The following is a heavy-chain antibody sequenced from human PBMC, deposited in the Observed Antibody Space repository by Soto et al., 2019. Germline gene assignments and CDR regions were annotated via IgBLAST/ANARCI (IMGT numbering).Heavy chain of an antibody. CDR2: INPNSGGT. Sequence: ASVKVSCKASGYTFTGYYMHWVRQAPGQGLEWMGWINPNSGGTNYAQKFQGWVTMTRDTSISTAYMELSRLRSDDTAVYYCARDGAAARDYYYYMDVWGKGTTVTVSS. V-gene: IGHV1-2*04. J-gene: IGHJ6*03. CDR1: GYTFTGYY. CDR3: ARDGAAARDYYYYMDV. D-gene: IGHD6-6*01.